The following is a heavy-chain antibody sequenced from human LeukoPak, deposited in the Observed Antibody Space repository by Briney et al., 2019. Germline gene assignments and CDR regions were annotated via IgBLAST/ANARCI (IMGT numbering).Heavy chain of an antibody. CDR3: ARDERYSYGYGVGY. CDR1: GYSISSGYY. J-gene: IGHJ4*02. Sequence: PSETLSLTCAVSGYSISSGYYWGWIRQPPGKGLEWIGSIYHSGSTYYNPSLKSRVTISVDTFKNQFSLKLSSVTAADTAVYYCARDERYSYGYGVGYWGQGTLVTVSS. V-gene: IGHV4-38-2*02. CDR2: IYHSGST. D-gene: IGHD5-18*01.